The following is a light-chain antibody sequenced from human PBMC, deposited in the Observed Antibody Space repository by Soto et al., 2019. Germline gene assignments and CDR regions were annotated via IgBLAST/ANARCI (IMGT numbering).Light chain of an antibody. Sequence: EIVMTQSPATLSVSPGERVTLSCRASQSISSNLAWYQQKPGQAPRLLIYAASTRDPGVPARFSGSGSGTDFTLTISSLQSEDFAVYYCQQYNIWPPYTFGQGTKLEIK. V-gene: IGKV3-15*01. J-gene: IGKJ2*01. CDR2: AAS. CDR1: QSISSN. CDR3: QQYNIWPPYT.